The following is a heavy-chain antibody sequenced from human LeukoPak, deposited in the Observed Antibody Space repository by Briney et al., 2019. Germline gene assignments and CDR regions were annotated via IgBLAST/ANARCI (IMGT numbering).Heavy chain of an antibody. CDR3: VREGNELLSKNFDY. J-gene: IGHJ4*02. V-gene: IGHV1-2*02. CDR1: GFTFTGYY. Sequence: GASVKVSCKASGFTFTGYYIHWVRQVPGQGLEWMGYINPHSGGTNSPQKFQGRVTMTTDTSISAAYMELSSLISDDTAMYYCVREGNELLSKNFDYWGQGTLVTVSS. D-gene: IGHD2-21*02. CDR2: INPHSGGT.